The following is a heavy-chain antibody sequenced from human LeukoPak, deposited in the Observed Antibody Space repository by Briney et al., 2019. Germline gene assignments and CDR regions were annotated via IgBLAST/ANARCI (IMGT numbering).Heavy chain of an antibody. J-gene: IGHJ5*02. CDR1: GGSISSGTYY. CDR3: ARDSPDCGSTTCYKDWFDP. Sequence: KASETLSLTCTVSGGSISSGTYYWGWIRQPPGKGLQWIGSVYYSGSTYYNPSLQSRVTISVDTSKNHFSLKLSSVTAADTAVYYCARDSPDCGSTTCYKDWFDPWGQGTLVTVSS. CDR2: VYYSGST. V-gene: IGHV4-39*07. D-gene: IGHD2-2*02.